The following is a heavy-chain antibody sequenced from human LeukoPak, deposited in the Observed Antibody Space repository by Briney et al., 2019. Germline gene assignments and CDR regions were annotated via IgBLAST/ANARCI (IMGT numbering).Heavy chain of an antibody. J-gene: IGHJ4*02. CDR3: ARAAGDYYGSGSYFPDY. V-gene: IGHV3-74*01. CDR2: INSDGSST. Sequence: GGSLRLSCAASGFTFSSYWMHWVRQAPGKGLVWVSRINSDGSSTSYADSVKGRFTISRDNAKNTLYLQMNSLRAEDTAVYYCARAAGDYYGSGSYFPDYWGQGTLVTVSS. D-gene: IGHD3-10*01. CDR1: GFTFSSYW.